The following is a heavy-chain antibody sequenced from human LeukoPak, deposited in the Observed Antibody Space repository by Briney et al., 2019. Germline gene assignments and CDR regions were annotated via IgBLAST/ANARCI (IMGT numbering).Heavy chain of an antibody. D-gene: IGHD4-17*01. J-gene: IGHJ3*02. CDR3: ARDPTVDAFDI. CDR1: GGSFSGYS. Sequence: SETLSLTCAVYGGSFSGYSWSWIRQPPGQGLEWIGEINHSGSTNYNPSLKSQVTISVDESKNQFSLKRSSVTAADTAVYYCARDPTVDAFDIWGQRRMVSDCS. CDR2: INHSGST. V-gene: IGHV4-34*01.